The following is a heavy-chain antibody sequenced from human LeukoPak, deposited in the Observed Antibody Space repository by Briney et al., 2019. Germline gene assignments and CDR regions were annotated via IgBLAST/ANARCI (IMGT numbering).Heavy chain of an antibody. CDR3: ASLPGAVADFDY. CDR2: INHSGST. D-gene: IGHD6-19*01. V-gene: IGHV4-34*01. J-gene: IGHJ4*02. Sequence: SETLSLTCAVYGGSFSGYYWSWIRQPPGKGLEWIGEINHSGSTNYNPSLKSRVTISVDTSKNQFSLKLSSVTAADTAVYYCASLPGAVADFDYWGQGTLVTVSS. CDR1: GGSFSGYY.